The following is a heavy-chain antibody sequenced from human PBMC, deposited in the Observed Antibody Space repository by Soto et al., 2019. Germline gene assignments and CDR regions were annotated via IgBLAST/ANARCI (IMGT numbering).Heavy chain of an antibody. Sequence: SETVSLTCAVYGGSVGGYYWSWVRQPPGKGLEWIGEINHSGSITYAPSLKSRVTMSVDTSKNQFSLRLNSVTAADTAVHYCARGEVTTGVFWGQGTQVTVSS. D-gene: IGHD4-17*01. V-gene: IGHV4-34*01. CDR1: GGSVGGYY. CDR3: ARGEVTTGVF. J-gene: IGHJ4*02. CDR2: INHSGSI.